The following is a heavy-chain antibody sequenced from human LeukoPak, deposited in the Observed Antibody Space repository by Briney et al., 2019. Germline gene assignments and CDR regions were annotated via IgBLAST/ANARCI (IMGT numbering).Heavy chain of an antibody. D-gene: IGHD6-13*01. CDR1: GFTFSNYW. V-gene: IGHV3-15*01. CDR3: TTDRVTSKGYSSSWYFRGNYYYYMDV. Sequence: GGSLRLSCAASGFTFSNYWMNWVRQAPGKGLEWVGRIKSKTDGGTTDYAARVKGRFTISRDDSKNTLYLQMNSLKTEDTAVYYCTTDRVTSKGYSSSWYFRGNYYYYMDVWGKGTTVTVSS. J-gene: IGHJ6*03. CDR2: IKSKTDGGTT.